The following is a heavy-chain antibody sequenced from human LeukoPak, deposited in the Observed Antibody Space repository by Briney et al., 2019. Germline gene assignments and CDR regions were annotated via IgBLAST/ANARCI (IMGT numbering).Heavy chain of an antibody. CDR1: GFTFSSYG. Sequence: GGSPRLSCAASGFTFSSYGMHWVRQAPGKGLEWVAVIWYDGSNKYYADSVKGRFTISRDNSKNTLYLQMNSLRAEDTAVYYCARVGGGYNSYYFDYWGQGTLVTVSS. V-gene: IGHV3-33*08. CDR2: IWYDGSNK. D-gene: IGHD5-24*01. CDR3: ARVGGGYNSYYFDY. J-gene: IGHJ4*02.